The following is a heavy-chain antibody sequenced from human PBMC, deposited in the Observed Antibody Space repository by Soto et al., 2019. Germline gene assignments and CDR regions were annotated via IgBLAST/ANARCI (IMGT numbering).Heavy chain of an antibody. J-gene: IGHJ3*01. CDR2: ISGSDGKT. Sequence: GGSLRLSCAASGFSFGSYALSWVRQAPGKGLEWVSTISGSDGKTFYADSVKGRFSISRDTSQNTLYLQMNSMRADDKAIYYCAKNRLYDNNEYHRDGFDVWGPGTAVTVSS. V-gene: IGHV3-23*01. CDR1: GFSFGSYA. CDR3: AKNRLYDNNEYHRDGFDV. D-gene: IGHD3-22*01.